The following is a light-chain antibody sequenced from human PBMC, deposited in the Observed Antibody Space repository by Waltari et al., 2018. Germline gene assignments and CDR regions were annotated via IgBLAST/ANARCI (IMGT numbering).Light chain of an antibody. CDR1: QSVSSY. CDR2: DAS. J-gene: IGKJ2*01. CDR3: QQRSNWPST. V-gene: IGKV3-11*01. Sequence: ELVLTQSPPTLSFSPGESATLTSRASQSVSSYLAWYQQKPGQAPRLLIYDASNRATGITARFSGSGSGTDFTLTISSLEPEDFAVYYCQQRSNWPSTFGQGTKLEIK.